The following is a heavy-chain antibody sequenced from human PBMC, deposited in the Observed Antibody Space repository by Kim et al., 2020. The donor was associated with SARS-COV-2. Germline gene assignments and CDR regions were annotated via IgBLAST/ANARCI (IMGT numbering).Heavy chain of an antibody. CDR2: INSDGSST. CDR1: GFTFSSYW. Sequence: GGSLRLSCAASGFTFSSYWMHWVRQAPGKGLVWVSRINSDGSSTSYADSVKGRFTISRDNAKNTLYLQMNSLRAEDTAVYYCARSPDYDILTGYPFDYWGQGTLVTVSS. J-gene: IGHJ4*02. CDR3: ARSPDYDILTGYPFDY. V-gene: IGHV3-74*01. D-gene: IGHD3-9*01.